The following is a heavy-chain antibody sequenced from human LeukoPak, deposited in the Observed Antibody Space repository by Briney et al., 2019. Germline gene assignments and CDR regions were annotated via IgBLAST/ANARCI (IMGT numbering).Heavy chain of an antibody. J-gene: IGHJ6*02. CDR3: ARDLYTVDIVATGPDSMDV. V-gene: IGHV4-39*07. D-gene: IGHD5-12*01. CDR1: GDSISSSNYY. CDR2: IYFSGYT. Sequence: SETLSLTCTVSGDSISSSNYYWGWLRQPPGKGLERIGSIYFSGYTYYNPSVKGRVIVSVDTSKNQCSLSLISVTAADTAVYYCARDLYTVDIVATGPDSMDVWGQGTTVTVSS.